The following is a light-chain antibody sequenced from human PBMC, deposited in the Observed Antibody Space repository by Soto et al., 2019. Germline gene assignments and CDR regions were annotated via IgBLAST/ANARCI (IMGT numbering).Light chain of an antibody. J-gene: IGKJ3*01. CDR2: GAS. Sequence: EIVLTQSPGTLSLSPGERATLSCRASQSVSSSYLAWYQQKPGQAPRLLIYGASSRATGIPDRFSGSGSGTDFTLTSSRLEPEDVAVYYCQQYGSSVTFGPGTKVDIK. CDR3: QQYGSSVT. V-gene: IGKV3-20*01. CDR1: QSVSSSY.